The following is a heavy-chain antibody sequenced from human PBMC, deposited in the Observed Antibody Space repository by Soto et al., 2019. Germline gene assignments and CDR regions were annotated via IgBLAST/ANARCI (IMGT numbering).Heavy chain of an antibody. Sequence: QVQLQESGPGLVKPSETLSLTCTVSGGSISSYYWSWIRQPAGKGLEWIGRIYTSGSTNYNPSLKSRVTMSVDTSKNQFSLKLSSVTAADTVVYYCARDMRRGKQWLGNNWFNPWGQGTLVTVSS. CDR1: GGSISSYY. V-gene: IGHV4-4*07. D-gene: IGHD6-19*01. J-gene: IGHJ5*02. CDR2: IYTSGST. CDR3: ARDMRRGKQWLGNNWFNP.